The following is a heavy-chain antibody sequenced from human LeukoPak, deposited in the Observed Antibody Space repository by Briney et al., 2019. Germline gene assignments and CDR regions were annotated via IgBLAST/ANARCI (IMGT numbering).Heavy chain of an antibody. J-gene: IGHJ4*02. Sequence: TPSETLSLTCTVSGGSISSSRYYWGWIRQPPGKGLEWIGSLYYSGSTYYNPSLKSRVTISVDTSKNQFSLKLSSVTAADTAVYYCARGHGGLFDYWGQGTLVTVSS. CDR3: ARGHGGLFDY. CDR1: GGSISSSRYY. CDR2: LYYSGST. D-gene: IGHD4-23*01. V-gene: IGHV4-39*01.